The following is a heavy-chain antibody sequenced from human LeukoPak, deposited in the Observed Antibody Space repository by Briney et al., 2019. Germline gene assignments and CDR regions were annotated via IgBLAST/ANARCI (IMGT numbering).Heavy chain of an antibody. Sequence: SETLSLTCAVSGGSISSGGYSWSWIRQPPGKGLEWVGYIYYSGSTYYNPSLKSRVTISVDTSKNQFSLKLSSVTAADTAVYYCARGGDVVVVAAPYWYFDLWGRGTLVTVSS. CDR2: IYYSGST. V-gene: IGHV4-30-4*07. J-gene: IGHJ2*01. D-gene: IGHD2-15*01. CDR3: ARGGDVVVVAAPYWYFDL. CDR1: GGSISSGGYS.